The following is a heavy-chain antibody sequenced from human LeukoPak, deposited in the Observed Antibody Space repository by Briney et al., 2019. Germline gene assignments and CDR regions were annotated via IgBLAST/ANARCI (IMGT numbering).Heavy chain of an antibody. J-gene: IGHJ5*02. CDR1: GYTFTGYY. Sequence: ASVKVSCKASGYTFTGYYMHCVRQAPGQGLEWMGWINPDSGGTKYAQKFQDRVTMTSDTSISTAYMELSRLRSDDTAVYYCARDHLLFRQPPNWFDPWGQGTLVTVSS. D-gene: IGHD1-14*01. V-gene: IGHV1-2*02. CDR2: INPDSGGT. CDR3: ARDHLLFRQPPNWFDP.